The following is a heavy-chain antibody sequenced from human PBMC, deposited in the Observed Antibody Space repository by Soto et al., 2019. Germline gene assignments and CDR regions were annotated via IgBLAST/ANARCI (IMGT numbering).Heavy chain of an antibody. J-gene: IGHJ6*02. CDR1: GFTFSSYS. D-gene: IGHD4-17*01. CDR3: ARVGRSDYGYYYYYGMDV. V-gene: IGHV3-48*01. CDR2: ISSSSSTI. Sequence: PGGSLRLSCAASGFTFSSYSMNWVRQAPGKGLEWVSYISSSSSTIYYADSVKGRFTISRDNAKNSLYLQMNSLRAEDTAVYYCARVGRSDYGYYYYYGMDVWGQGTTVTVSS.